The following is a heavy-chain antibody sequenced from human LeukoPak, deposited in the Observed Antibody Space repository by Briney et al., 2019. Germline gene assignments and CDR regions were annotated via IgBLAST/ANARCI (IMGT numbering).Heavy chain of an antibody. CDR3: ARDNPTLVITNFDY. D-gene: IGHD4-11*01. Sequence: SETLSLTCTVSGGSISNYYWSWIRQAAGKGLEWIGRISSSGGTHYNPSLNSRLTMSVDTSKSQFSMYLTSLTAADTAVYYCARDNPTLVITNFDYWGQGTLVTVSS. J-gene: IGHJ4*02. CDR1: GGSISNYY. CDR2: ISSSGGT. V-gene: IGHV4-4*07.